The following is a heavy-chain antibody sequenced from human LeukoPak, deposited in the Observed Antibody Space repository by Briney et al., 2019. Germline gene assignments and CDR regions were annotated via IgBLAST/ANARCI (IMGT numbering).Heavy chain of an antibody. V-gene: IGHV3-21*01. CDR2: ISSTSSYI. J-gene: IGHJ4*02. D-gene: IGHD3-10*01. Sequence: PGRSLRPSCAPSGFTFSNYAMSWVRRDPGKGLEWVSSISSTSSYIYFADSMKDRFTLSRDNAKNSLFLQMNSLRAGDTAVYYCARGHTWFPKSFDYWGQGALVTVSS. CDR3: ARGHTWFPKSFDY. CDR1: GFTFSNYA.